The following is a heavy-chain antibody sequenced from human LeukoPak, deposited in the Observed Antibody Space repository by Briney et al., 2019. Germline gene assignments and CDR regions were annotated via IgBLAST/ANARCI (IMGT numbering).Heavy chain of an antibody. CDR2: IYTSGGT. CDR1: GGSFSSYY. J-gene: IGHJ5*02. V-gene: IGHV4-4*07. D-gene: IGHD3-10*01. CDR3: ARDGPTYYYGSGSPRWFDP. Sequence: PSETLSLTCAVYGGSFSSYYWSWIRQPAGKGLEWIGRIYTSGGTNYNPSLKSRVTMSVDTSKNQFSLKLSSVTAADTAVYYCARDGPTYYYGSGSPRWFDPWGQGTLVTVSS.